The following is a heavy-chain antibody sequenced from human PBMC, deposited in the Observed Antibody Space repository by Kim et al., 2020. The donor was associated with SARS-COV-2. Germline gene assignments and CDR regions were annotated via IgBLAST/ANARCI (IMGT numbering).Heavy chain of an antibody. CDR3: ARLYSSSWTGDSRFDP. CDR2: IIPIFGTA. J-gene: IGHJ5*02. CDR1: GGTFSSYA. V-gene: IGHV1-69*13. Sequence: SVKVSCKASGGTFSSYAISWVRQAPGQGLEWMGGIIPIFGTANYAQKFQGRVTITADESTSTAYMELSSLRSEDTAVYYCARLYSSSWTGDSRFDPWGQGTLVTVSS. D-gene: IGHD6-13*01.